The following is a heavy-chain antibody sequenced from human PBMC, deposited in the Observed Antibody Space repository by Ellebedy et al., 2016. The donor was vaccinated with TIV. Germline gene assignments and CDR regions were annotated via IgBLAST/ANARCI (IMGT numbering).Heavy chain of an antibody. V-gene: IGHV3-7*01. CDR1: GFTFSSYW. CDR3: ARGRFGTTGTLDY. CDR2: IGQDGSES. J-gene: IGHJ4*02. D-gene: IGHD1-14*01. Sequence: GGSLRLXCAASGFTFSSYWMSWVRQAPGKGLEWLANIGQDGSESNYVDSVKGRFTISRDNAKNSMYLQMNTLRDEDTAVYYCARGRFGTTGTLDYWGQGTLVTVSS.